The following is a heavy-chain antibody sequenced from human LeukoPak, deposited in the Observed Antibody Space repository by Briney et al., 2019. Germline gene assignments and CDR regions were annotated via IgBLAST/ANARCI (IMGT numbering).Heavy chain of an antibody. CDR1: AFTFSSYA. Sequence: GGSLRLSCAASAFTFSSYAMSWVRRATGKGLEWVSAISDSGVTTFYADSVKGRFTISRDNSKNTLYLQMNSLRAEDTAIYYCAKINSASCYNPLGYWGQGTLVTVSS. CDR2: ISDSGVTT. J-gene: IGHJ4*02. V-gene: IGHV3-23*01. D-gene: IGHD2-2*02. CDR3: AKINSASCYNPLGY.